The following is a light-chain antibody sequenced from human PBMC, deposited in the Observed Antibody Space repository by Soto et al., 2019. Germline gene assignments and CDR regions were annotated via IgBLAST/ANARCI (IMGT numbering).Light chain of an antibody. Sequence: QSVLTQPASVSGSPGQSITISCTGTSSDVGGYNYVSWYQQHPGKAPKLMIYDVSNRPSGVSNRFSGSKSGNTASLTISELQAEDEAGYSCSSYTSSSTQVFGGGTQLTVL. CDR3: SSYTSSSTQV. CDR2: DVS. CDR1: SSDVGGYNY. J-gene: IGLJ3*02. V-gene: IGLV2-14*01.